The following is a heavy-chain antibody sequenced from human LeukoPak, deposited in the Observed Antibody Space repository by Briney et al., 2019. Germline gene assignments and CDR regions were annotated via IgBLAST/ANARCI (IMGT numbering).Heavy chain of an antibody. CDR3: ARELDGSGSPLDY. D-gene: IGHD3-10*01. CDR2: ISSSSYI. CDR1: GFTFSSYS. J-gene: IGHJ4*02. V-gene: IGHV3-21*01. Sequence: GGSLRLSCAASGFTFSSYSMNWVRQAPAKGLEWVSSISSSSYIYYADSVKGRFTISRDNAKNSLYLQMNSLRAEDTAVYYCARELDGSGSPLDYWGQGTLVTVSS.